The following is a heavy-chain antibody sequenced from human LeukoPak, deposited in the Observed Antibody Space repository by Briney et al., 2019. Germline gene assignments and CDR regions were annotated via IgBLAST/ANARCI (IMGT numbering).Heavy chain of an antibody. CDR2: ISYDGSNK. D-gene: IGHD6-13*01. CDR3: AKSGSGWYPHYFDY. J-gene: IGHJ4*02. Sequence: GRSLRLSCAASGFTFSSYGMHWVRQAPGKGLEWVAVISYDGSNKYYADSVKGRFTISRDNSKNTLYLQMNSLRAEDTAVYYCAKSGSGWYPHYFDYWGQGTLVTVSS. V-gene: IGHV3-30*18. CDR1: GFTFSSYG.